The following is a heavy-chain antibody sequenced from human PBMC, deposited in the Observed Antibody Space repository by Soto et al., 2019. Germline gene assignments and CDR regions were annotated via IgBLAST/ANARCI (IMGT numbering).Heavy chain of an antibody. CDR2: FDPEDGET. CDR1: GYTLTELS. J-gene: IGHJ3*02. V-gene: IGHV1-24*01. D-gene: IGHD3-22*01. Sequence: ASVKVSCKLSGYTLTELSMHWVRQAPGKGLEWMGGFDPEDGETIYAQKFQGRVTMTEDTSTDTAYLELGSLRSEDTAVYYCATVKIVLHQRDAFDIWGQGTMVTVSS. CDR3: ATVKIVLHQRDAFDI.